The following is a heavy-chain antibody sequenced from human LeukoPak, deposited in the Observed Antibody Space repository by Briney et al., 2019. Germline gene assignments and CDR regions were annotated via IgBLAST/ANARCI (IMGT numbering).Heavy chain of an antibody. D-gene: IGHD2-2*01. CDR1: GGSFSSYY. Sequence: PSETLSLTCTVSGGSFSSYYWSWIRQPPGKGLEWIGYIYYSGSTNYNPSLKSRVTISVDTSKNQFSLKLSSVTAADTAVYYCARVVVVPVPHGYYYYGMDVWGQGTTVTVSS. V-gene: IGHV4-59*01. CDR2: IYYSGST. CDR3: ARVVVVPVPHGYYYYGMDV. J-gene: IGHJ6*02.